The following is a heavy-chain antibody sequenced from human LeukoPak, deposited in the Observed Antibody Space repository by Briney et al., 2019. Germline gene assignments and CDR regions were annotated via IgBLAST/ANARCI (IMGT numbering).Heavy chain of an antibody. J-gene: IGHJ4*02. CDR1: GLTFSDYY. D-gene: IGHD3-22*01. V-gene: IGHV3-11*01. CDR3: ASGLLDSSGYFLNY. CDR2: ISSSGSTI. Sequence: GGSLRLSCAASGLTFSDYYMSWIRQAPGKGLEWVSYISSSGSTIYYADSVKGRFTISRDNAKNSLYLQMNSLRAEDTAVYYCASGLLDSSGYFLNYWGQGTLVTVSS.